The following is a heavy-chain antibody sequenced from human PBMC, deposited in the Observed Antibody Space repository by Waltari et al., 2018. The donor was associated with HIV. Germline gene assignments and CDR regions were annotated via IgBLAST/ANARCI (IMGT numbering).Heavy chain of an antibody. CDR1: GFTFSFYW. Sequence: EVRLVESGGGWVQPGGSLPLTWGTSGFTFSFYWLSWVRQAPGKGLEWLANINQAGTERHYVDSVRGRFTISRDNGKRSSFLQMNSLTVEDTAVYYCATTHGSGDYDNDFDYWGQGTLV. D-gene: IGHD3-10*01. V-gene: IGHV3-7*01. CDR3: ATTHGSGDYDNDFDY. CDR2: INQAGTER. J-gene: IGHJ4*02.